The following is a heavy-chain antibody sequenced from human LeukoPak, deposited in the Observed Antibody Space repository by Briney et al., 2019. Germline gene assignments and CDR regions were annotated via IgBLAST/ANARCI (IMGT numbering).Heavy chain of an antibody. CDR1: GGTFSSYA. J-gene: IGHJ4*02. Sequence: ASVKVSCKASGGTFSSYAISWVRQAPGQGLEWMGGIIPIFGTANYAQKFQGRVTITTDESTSTAYMELSSLRSEDTAVYYCARAYYESSAYRHAVYFDYWGQGTLVTVSS. V-gene: IGHV1-69*05. CDR3: ARAYYESSAYRHAVYFDY. D-gene: IGHD3-22*01. CDR2: IIPIFGTA.